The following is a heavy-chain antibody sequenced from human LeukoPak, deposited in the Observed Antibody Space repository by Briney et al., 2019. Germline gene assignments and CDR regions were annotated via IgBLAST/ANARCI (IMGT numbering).Heavy chain of an antibody. CDR2: INHSVST. Sequence: TSETLSLTCAVYGGSFSGYYWSWIRQPPGKGLEWIGEINHSVSTNYNPSLKSRVTISVDTSKNQFSLKLSSVTAADTAVYYCARGQPSIRYYDYVWGSYRYTVDFDYWGQGTLVTVSS. V-gene: IGHV4-34*01. CDR1: GGSFSGYY. CDR3: ARGQPSIRYYDYVWGSYRYTVDFDY. J-gene: IGHJ4*02. D-gene: IGHD3-16*02.